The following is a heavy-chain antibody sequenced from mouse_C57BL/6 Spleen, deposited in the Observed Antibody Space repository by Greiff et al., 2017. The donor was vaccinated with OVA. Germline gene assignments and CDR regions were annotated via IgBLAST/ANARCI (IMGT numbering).Heavy chain of an antibody. D-gene: IGHD1-1*01. J-gene: IGHJ2*01. CDR1: GYSFTGYY. CDR2: INPSTGGT. V-gene: IGHV1-42*01. CDR3: AKGTTVGY. Sequence: EVQLQQSGPELVKPGASVKISCKASGYSFTGYYMNWVKQSPEKSLEWIGEINPSTGGTTYNQKFKAKATLTVDKSSSTAYMQLKSLTSEDSAVYYCAKGTTVGYWGQGTTLTVSS.